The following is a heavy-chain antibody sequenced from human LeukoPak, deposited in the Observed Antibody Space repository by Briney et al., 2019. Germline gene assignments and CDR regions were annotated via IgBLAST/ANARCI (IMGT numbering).Heavy chain of an antibody. CDR2: INWNSGSI. Sequence: GRSLRLSCAASGFTFDDYAMHWVRQAPGKGLEWVSGINWNSGSIGYADSVKGRFTISRDNAKNSLYLQMNSLRAEDTALYYCAKEEVAYGMDVWGQGTTVTVSS. J-gene: IGHJ6*02. CDR1: GFTFDDYA. V-gene: IGHV3-9*01. D-gene: IGHD2-15*01. CDR3: AKEEVAYGMDV.